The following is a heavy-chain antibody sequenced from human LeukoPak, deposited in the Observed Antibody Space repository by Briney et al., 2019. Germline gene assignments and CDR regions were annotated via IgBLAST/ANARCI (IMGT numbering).Heavy chain of an antibody. CDR1: GGSFSGYY. V-gene: IGHV4-34*01. CDR3: ARGLWLKVAFDI. Sequence: SETLSLTCAVYGGSFSGYYWSWIRQPPGKGLEWIGEINHSGSTNYNPSLKSRVTISVDTSKNQFSLKLSSVTAADTAVYYCARGLWLKVAFDIWGQWTMVTVSS. CDR2: INHSGST. D-gene: IGHD5-12*01. J-gene: IGHJ3*02.